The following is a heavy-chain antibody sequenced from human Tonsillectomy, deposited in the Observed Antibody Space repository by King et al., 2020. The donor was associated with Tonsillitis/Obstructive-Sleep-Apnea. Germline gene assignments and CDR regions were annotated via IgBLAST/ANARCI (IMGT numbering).Heavy chain of an antibody. CDR2: ISTTISTI. V-gene: IGHV3-48*02. D-gene: IGHD2-2*01. J-gene: IGHJ4*02. Sequence: VQLVESGGGLVQPGGSLRLSCAASGFTFSSYTMNWVRQAPGKGLEWVSHISTTISTIYYADSVKGRFTISRDNARNSLYLQMNSLRDEDTAVYYCARGYCSSSSSYGGVLDYWGQGALVTVSS. CDR3: ARGYCSSSSSYGGVLDY. CDR1: GFTFSSYT.